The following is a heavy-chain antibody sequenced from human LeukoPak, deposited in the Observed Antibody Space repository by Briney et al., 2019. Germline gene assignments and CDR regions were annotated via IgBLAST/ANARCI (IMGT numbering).Heavy chain of an antibody. D-gene: IGHD1-26*01. CDR2: ISDTGGNT. CDR1: AFIFNNAW. Sequence: GGSLRLSCATSAFIFNNAWMSWVRQAPGKGLEWVSGISDTGGNTYYADSVRGRFTISRDNSKNRLYLQMNSLRVEDAAIYYCANEYSKGDVWGQGTMVTVSS. CDR3: ANEYSKGDV. V-gene: IGHV3-23*01. J-gene: IGHJ3*01.